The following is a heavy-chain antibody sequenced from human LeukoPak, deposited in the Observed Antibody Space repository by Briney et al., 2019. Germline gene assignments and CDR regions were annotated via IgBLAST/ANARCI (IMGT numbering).Heavy chain of an antibody. CDR1: GFSFTDYP. Sequence: GGSLRLSCATSGFSFTDYPMKWVRQAPGKGLEWISNIRTTAEGAKYAYYADSVKGRVTISGDDGKNTLYLHMNSLRDDDTAVYYCATDQRYAFDYWGQGILVPVSS. V-gene: IGHV3-48*02. CDR3: ATDQRYAFDY. CDR2: IRTTAEGAKYA. J-gene: IGHJ4*02. D-gene: IGHD3-9*01.